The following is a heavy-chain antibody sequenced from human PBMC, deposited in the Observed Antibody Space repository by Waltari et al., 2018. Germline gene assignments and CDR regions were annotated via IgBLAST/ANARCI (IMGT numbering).Heavy chain of an antibody. CDR1: GGSISRSSYY. Sequence: QLQLQESGPGLVKPSETLSLTCTVSGGSISRSSYYWGWIRQPPGKGLEWIGSIYYSGSTYYNPSLKSRVTISVDTSKNQFSLKLSSVTAADTAVYYCASLRRELRSGLYYFDYWGQGTLVTVSS. CDR2: IYYSGST. CDR3: ASLRRELRSGLYYFDY. D-gene: IGHD1-7*01. J-gene: IGHJ4*02. V-gene: IGHV4-39*07.